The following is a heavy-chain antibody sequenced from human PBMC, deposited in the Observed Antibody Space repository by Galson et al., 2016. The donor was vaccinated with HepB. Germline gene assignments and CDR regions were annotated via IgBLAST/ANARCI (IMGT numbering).Heavy chain of an antibody. CDR2: ISSDGTYI. CDR1: GFTFSTYS. CDR3: ARAPHRATYHGADYFDF. J-gene: IGHJ4*02. D-gene: IGHD1-14*01. Sequence: SLRLSCAASGFTFSTYSMNWVRQAPGKGLEWVSSISSDGTYIVYADSMQGRFTVSRDNAENSLYLQMNSLRAEDTAVYYCARAPHRATYHGADYFDFWGQGTLVTVSS. V-gene: IGHV3-21*01.